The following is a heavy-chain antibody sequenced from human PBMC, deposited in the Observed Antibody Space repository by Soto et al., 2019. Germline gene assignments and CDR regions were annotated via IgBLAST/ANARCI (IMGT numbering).Heavy chain of an antibody. Sequence: LSLTCTVSGGSISSGGYYWSWIRQHPGKGLEWIGYIYYSGSTYYNPSLKSRVTISVDTSKNQFSLKLSSVTAADTAVYYCARGGATVVTSALLHWGQGTLVTVSS. CDR2: IYYSGST. J-gene: IGHJ1*01. D-gene: IGHD4-17*01. V-gene: IGHV4-31*03. CDR3: ARGGATVVTSALLH. CDR1: GGSISSGGYY.